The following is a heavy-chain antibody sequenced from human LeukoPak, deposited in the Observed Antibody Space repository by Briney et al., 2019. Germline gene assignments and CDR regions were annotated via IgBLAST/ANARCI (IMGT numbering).Heavy chain of an antibody. V-gene: IGHV3-9*01. CDR1: GFTFDDYA. Sequence: GGSLRLSCAASGFTFDDYAMHWVRQAPGKGLEWASGISWNSGSIGYADSVKGRFTISRDNAKNSLYLQMNSLRAEDTALYYCAKDRVYGGNSGAHFDYWGQGTLVTVSS. J-gene: IGHJ4*02. CDR2: ISWNSGSI. CDR3: AKDRVYGGNSGAHFDY. D-gene: IGHD4-23*01.